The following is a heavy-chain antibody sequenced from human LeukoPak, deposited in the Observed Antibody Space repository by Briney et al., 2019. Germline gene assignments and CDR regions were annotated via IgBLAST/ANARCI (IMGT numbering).Heavy chain of an antibody. V-gene: IGHV4-59*01. D-gene: IGHD3-10*01. CDR1: GGSINDGS. CDR3: ARVGTYYRSLDS. J-gene: IGHJ4*02. CDR2: IYHSGGT. Sequence: SETLSLTCTVSGGSINDGSWNWIRKPPGQGLEWIGYIYHSGGTNYNPSLKSRVTISLDTSKNQFSLKLSSVTAADTAVYYCARVGTYYRSLDSWGQGTLVTVSS.